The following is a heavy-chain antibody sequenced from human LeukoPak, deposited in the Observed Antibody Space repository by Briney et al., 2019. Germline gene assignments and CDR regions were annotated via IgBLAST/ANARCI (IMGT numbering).Heavy chain of an antibody. Sequence: PGGSLRLSCAASGFAFTNYAMNWVRLAPGKGLEWVSSISDSGGSTYYADSAKGRFTISRDNSKNTLYLQMDSLRAEDTAVYYCAKDLHCGGDCYSDRRLQQWGQGTLVTVSS. CDR1: GFAFTNYA. D-gene: IGHD2-21*01. V-gene: IGHV3-23*01. J-gene: IGHJ1*01. CDR3: AKDLHCGGDCYSDRRLQQ. CDR2: ISDSGGST.